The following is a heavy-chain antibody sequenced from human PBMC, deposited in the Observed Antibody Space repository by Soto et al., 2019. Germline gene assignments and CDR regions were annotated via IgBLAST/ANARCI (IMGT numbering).Heavy chain of an antibody. D-gene: IGHD1-1*01. V-gene: IGHV1-69*12. CDR3: ARAKDRLQLGGNYYYILDV. CDR1: GGTFSTSA. Sequence: QVQLVQYGAEVKKPGSSVKVSCKTSGGTFSTSAISWVRQAPGQGLEWVGGIMPVFPTPDYAENFQGRVTITADDSTTTAYLERTSLRADDTAVYDCARAKDRLQLGGNYYYILDVWGQGTAITVSS. J-gene: IGHJ6*02. CDR2: IMPVFPTP.